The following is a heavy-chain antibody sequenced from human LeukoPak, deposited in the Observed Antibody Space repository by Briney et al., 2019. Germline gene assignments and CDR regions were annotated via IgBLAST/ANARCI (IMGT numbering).Heavy chain of an antibody. D-gene: IGHD5-18*01. CDR1: GGSISSSSYY. CDR2: IYYSGST. Sequence: SETLSLTCTVSGGSISSSSYYWGWIRQPPGKGLEWIGSIYYSGSTYYNPSLKSRVTISVDTSKNQFSLKLSSVTAADTAVYYCARQVDTAMVWYFDLWGHGTLVTVSS. J-gene: IGHJ2*01. V-gene: IGHV4-39*01. CDR3: ARQVDTAMVWYFDL.